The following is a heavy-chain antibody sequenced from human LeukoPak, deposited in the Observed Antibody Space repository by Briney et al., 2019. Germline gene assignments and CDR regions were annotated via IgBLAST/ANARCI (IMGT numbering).Heavy chain of an antibody. Sequence: ETLSLTCXVYGGSFSGYYWSWIRQPPGKGLEWIGEINHSGSTNYNPSLKSRVTISVDTSKNQFSLKLSSVTAADTAVYYCARETRQTVVTDYWGQGTLVTVSS. CDR1: GGSFSGYY. V-gene: IGHV4-34*01. CDR3: ARETRQTVVTDY. D-gene: IGHD1-14*01. J-gene: IGHJ4*02. CDR2: INHSGST.